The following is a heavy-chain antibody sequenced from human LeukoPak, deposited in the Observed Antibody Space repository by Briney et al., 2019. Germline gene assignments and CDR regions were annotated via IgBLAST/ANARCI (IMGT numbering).Heavy chain of an antibody. J-gene: IGHJ6*01. CDR2: INHSGST. CDR3: ERWPILWFGETPGYYSGMDV. D-gene: IGHD3-10*01. V-gene: IGHV4-34*01. Sequence: AETLSLTCGVDGGYFSSYYWSWIRRPPGKGLEGIGEINHSGSTNYNPSPNSRVTISVDTYKNQCSLNLRSVTATATAAYLCERWPILWFGETPGYYSGMDVWGEGTTVT. CDR1: GGYFSSYY.